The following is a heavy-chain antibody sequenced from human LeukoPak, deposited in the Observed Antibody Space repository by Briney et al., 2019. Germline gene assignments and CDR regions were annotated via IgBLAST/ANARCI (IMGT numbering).Heavy chain of an antibody. CDR2: IWYDGSNK. CDR1: GFTFSSYG. V-gene: IGHV3-33*01. Sequence: GGSLRLSCAASGFTFSSYGMHWVRQAPGKGLEWVAVIWYDGSNKYYADSVKGRFTISRDNSKNTLYLQMNSLRAEDTAVYYCARSGGRDGYNFGYWGPGTLVIVSS. CDR3: ARSGGRDGYNFGY. J-gene: IGHJ4*02. D-gene: IGHD5-24*01.